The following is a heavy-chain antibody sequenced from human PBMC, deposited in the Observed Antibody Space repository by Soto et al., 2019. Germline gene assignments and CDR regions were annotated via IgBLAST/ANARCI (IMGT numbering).Heavy chain of an antibody. V-gene: IGHV4-34*01. D-gene: IGHD2-2*01. CDR3: ARARGVVVPAAMEWFDP. J-gene: IGHJ5*02. Sequence: SETLSLTCAVYGGSFSGYYWSWIRQPPGKGLEWIGEINHSGSTNYNPSLKSRVTISVDTSKNQFSLKLSSVTAADTAVYYCARARGVVVPAAMEWFDPWGQGTLVTVS. CDR1: GGSFSGYY. CDR2: INHSGST.